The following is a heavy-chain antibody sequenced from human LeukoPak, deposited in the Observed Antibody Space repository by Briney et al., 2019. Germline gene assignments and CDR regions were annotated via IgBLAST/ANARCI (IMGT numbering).Heavy chain of an antibody. D-gene: IGHD4-17*01. CDR3: ARHVYGEYGPGDY. CDR2: IRNSGNT. CDR1: GDSFSSSSHY. V-gene: IGHV4-39*01. J-gene: IGHJ4*02. Sequence: SETLSLTCTVSGDSFSSSSHYWGWLRQPPGRGLEWIGSIRNSGNTYYSPSLKSRVTISVDTSKNQFSLKLSSVTAADTAVYYCARHVYGEYGPGDYWGQGTLVTVSS.